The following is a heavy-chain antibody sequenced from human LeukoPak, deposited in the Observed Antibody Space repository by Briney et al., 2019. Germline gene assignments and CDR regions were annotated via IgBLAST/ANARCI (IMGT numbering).Heavy chain of an antibody. CDR2: INPNSGGT. CDR3: ARDLGTRLLWFGEDYFDY. Sequence: ASVKVSCKASGYTFTGYYMHWVRQAPGQGLEWMGRINPNSGGTNYAQKFQGRVTMTRDTSISTAYMELSRLRSDDTAVYYCARDLGTRLLWFGEDYFDYWGQGTLGTVSS. V-gene: IGHV1-2*06. J-gene: IGHJ4*02. D-gene: IGHD3-10*01. CDR1: GYTFTGYY.